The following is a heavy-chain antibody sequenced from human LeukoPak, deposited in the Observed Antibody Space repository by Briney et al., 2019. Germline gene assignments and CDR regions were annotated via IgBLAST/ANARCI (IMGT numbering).Heavy chain of an antibody. CDR3: AKARDGYNPPLFDY. D-gene: IGHD5-24*01. V-gene: IGHV3-53*01. CDR1: GFTVSSNY. Sequence: GGSLRLSCAASGFTVSSNYMSWVRQAPGKGLEWVSVIYSGGSTYYADSVKGRFTISRDNSKNTLYLQMNSLRAEDTAVYYCAKARDGYNPPLFDYWGQGTLVTVSS. CDR2: IYSGGST. J-gene: IGHJ4*02.